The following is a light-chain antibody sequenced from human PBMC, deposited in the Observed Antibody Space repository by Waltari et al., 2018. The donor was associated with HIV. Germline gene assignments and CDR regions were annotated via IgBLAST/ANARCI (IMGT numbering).Light chain of an antibody. Sequence: QSVLTQPPSVSGAPGQRVTIPCTGSSSNIGAVYDVHWYQRLPGTAPKLLIYGNNNRPSGVPDRFSGSKSGTSASLAITGLQAEDEADYYCQSYDRSLSGSVFGGGTKLTVL. CDR1: SSNIGAVYD. CDR2: GNN. CDR3: QSYDRSLSGSV. J-gene: IGLJ2*01. V-gene: IGLV1-40*01.